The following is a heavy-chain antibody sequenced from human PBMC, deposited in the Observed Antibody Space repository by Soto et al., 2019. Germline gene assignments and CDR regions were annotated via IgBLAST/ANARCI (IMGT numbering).Heavy chain of an antibody. V-gene: IGHV3-30*18. CDR1: GFTFSSYG. D-gene: IGHD2-2*02. CDR2: ISYDGSNK. Sequence: QVQLVESGGGVVQPGRSLRLSCAASGFTFSSYGMHWFRQAPGKGLEWVAVISYDGSNKYYADSVKGRFTISRDNSKNTLYLQMNSLRAEDTAVYYCAKCPLRHTNLLYLEYWGQGTLVTVSS. CDR3: AKCPLRHTNLLYLEY. J-gene: IGHJ4*02.